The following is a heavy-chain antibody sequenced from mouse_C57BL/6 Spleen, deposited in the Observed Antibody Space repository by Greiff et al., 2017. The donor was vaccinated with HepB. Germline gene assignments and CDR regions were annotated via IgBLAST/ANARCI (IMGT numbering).Heavy chain of an antibody. CDR1: GFTFSDYG. Sequence: DVHLVESGGGLVKPGGSLKLSCAASGFTFSDYGMHWVRQAPEKGLEWVAYISSGSSTIYYADTVKGRFTISRDNAKNTLFLQMTSLRSEDTAMYYCARGDYYGSSYGYFDVWGTGTTVTVSS. V-gene: IGHV5-17*01. CDR2: ISSGSSTI. D-gene: IGHD1-1*01. CDR3: ARGDYYGSSYGYFDV. J-gene: IGHJ1*03.